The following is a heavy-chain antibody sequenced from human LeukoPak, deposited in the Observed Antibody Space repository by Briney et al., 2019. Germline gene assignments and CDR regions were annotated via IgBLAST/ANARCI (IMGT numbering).Heavy chain of an antibody. CDR2: INPNSGGT. CDR3: ARDSPGNYDILTGYYPYFDY. D-gene: IGHD3-9*01. J-gene: IGHJ4*02. CDR1: GYTFTGYY. V-gene: IGHV1-2*06. Sequence: ASVKVSCKDSGYTFTGYYMHWVRQAPGQGLEWMGRINPNSGGTNYAQKFQGRVTMTRDTSISTAYMELSRLRSDDTAVYYCARDSPGNYDILTGYYPYFDYWGQGTLVTVSS.